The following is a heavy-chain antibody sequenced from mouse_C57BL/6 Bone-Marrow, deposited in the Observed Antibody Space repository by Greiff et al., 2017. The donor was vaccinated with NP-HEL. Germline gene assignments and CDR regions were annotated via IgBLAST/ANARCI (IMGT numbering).Heavy chain of an antibody. D-gene: IGHD2-12*01. Sequence: VMLVESGPGLVQPSQSLSITCTVSGFSLTSYGVHWVRQSPGKGLEWLGVIWSGGSTDYNAAFISRLSISKDNSKSQVFFKMNSLQADDTAIYYCASNYSPFAYWGQGTLVTVSA. V-gene: IGHV2-2*01. CDR3: ASNYSPFAY. J-gene: IGHJ3*01. CDR1: GFSLTSYG. CDR2: IWSGGST.